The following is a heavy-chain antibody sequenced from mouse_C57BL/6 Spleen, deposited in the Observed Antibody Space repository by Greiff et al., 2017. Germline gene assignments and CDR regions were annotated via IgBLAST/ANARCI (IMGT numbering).Heavy chain of an antibody. D-gene: IGHD2-4*01. J-gene: IGHJ3*01. Sequence: VQLQQPGAELVMPGASVKLSCKASGYTFTSYWMHWVKQRPGQGLEWIGEIDPSDSYTNYNQKFKGKSTVAVDKSSSTAYMQLSSLASEDSAVYYCARVYYDYAFAYWGQGALVTVSA. CDR2: IDPSDSYT. CDR1: GYTFTSYW. V-gene: IGHV1-69*01. CDR3: ARVYYDYAFAY.